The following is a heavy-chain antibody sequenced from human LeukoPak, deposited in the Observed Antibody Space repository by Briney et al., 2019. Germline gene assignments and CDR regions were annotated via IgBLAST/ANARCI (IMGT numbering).Heavy chain of an antibody. V-gene: IGHV4-34*01. D-gene: IGHD3-10*01. CDR1: GDSFSGYY. J-gene: IGHJ4*02. CDR2: INHSGST. Sequence: PSETLSLTCAVYGDSFSGYYWSWIRQPPGKGLEWIGEINHSGSTNYNPSLKSRVTISVDTSKNQFSLKLSSVTAADTAVYYCAREGPMFDSGSYSKSLGYWGQGILVAVSS. CDR3: AREGPMFDSGSYSKSLGY.